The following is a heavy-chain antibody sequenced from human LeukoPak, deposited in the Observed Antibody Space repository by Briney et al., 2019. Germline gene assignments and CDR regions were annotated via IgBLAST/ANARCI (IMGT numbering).Heavy chain of an antibody. J-gene: IGHJ4*02. CDR2: TNPNSGGT. D-gene: IGHD5-12*01. CDR3: ARTRGYSGYDPLDY. Sequence: GASVKVSCKASGSTFSDYYIHWVRQAPGQGLECMGWTNPNSGGTKFVEKFQGRVTMTRDASNSTVYMEVSGLRSDDTAVYYCARTRGYSGYDPLDYWGQGTLVTVSS. V-gene: IGHV1-2*02. CDR1: GSTFSDYY.